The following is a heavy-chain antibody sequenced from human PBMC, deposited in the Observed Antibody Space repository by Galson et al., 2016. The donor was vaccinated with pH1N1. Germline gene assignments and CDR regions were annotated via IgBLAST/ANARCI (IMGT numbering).Heavy chain of an antibody. CDR2: IIPIFGTP. CDR3: AGTDLRQGELTYDFSYDMDV. J-gene: IGHJ6*02. V-gene: IGHV1-69*13. D-gene: IGHD3-10*01. Sequence: SVKVSCKASGGTFYKFSFTWVRQAPGQGLEWMGGIIPIFGTPTYAQRFQDRLTISADVSTNTAYMELDRLTSEDTAIFYCAGTDLRQGELTYDFSYDMDVWGQGTTVTVSS. CDR1: GGTFYKFS.